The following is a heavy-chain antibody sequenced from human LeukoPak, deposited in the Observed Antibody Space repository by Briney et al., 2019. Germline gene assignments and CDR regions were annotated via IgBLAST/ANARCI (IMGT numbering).Heavy chain of an antibody. V-gene: IGHV1-24*01. Sequence: ASVKVSCKVSGYTLTVLSMHWVRQAPGKGLEWMGGFDPEDGETIYAQKFQGKVTMTEDTSTDTAYMELSSLRSEDTAVYYCATAGYYGSGSYYKRGYYSDYWGREPWSPSPQ. CDR2: FDPEDGET. CDR1: GYTLTVLS. J-gene: IGHJ4*02. CDR3: ATAGYYGSGSYYKRGYYSDY. D-gene: IGHD3-10*01.